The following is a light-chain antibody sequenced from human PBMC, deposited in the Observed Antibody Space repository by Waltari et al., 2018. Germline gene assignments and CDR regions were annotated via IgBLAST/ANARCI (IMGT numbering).Light chain of an antibody. CDR2: SNN. CDR3: ATWDDSLNGVV. CDR1: RSNIGPNT. V-gene: IGLV1-44*01. Sequence: QSVLTQPPSASGTPGQGVTISCSGSRSNIGPNTVNWYQQLPGTAPKVLIYSNNQRPSGVHDRFSGSKSGTSASLAVSGLQSEDEGDYYCATWDDSLNGVVFGGGTKLTVL. J-gene: IGLJ2*01.